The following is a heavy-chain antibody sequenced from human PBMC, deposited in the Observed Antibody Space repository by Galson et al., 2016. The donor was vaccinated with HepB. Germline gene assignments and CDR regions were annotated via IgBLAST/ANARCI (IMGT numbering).Heavy chain of an antibody. J-gene: IGHJ4*02. Sequence: SLRLSCAASGFTFSSYGMSWVRQAPGKGLEWVSAVSGSGGRTYYADSVKGRFPISRDNAKNTLYLQMNSLRAEDTAVYSCAKMDEGTSKRNIDYWGQGTLVTVST. CDR1: GFTFSSYG. CDR2: VSGSGGRT. V-gene: IGHV3-23*01. D-gene: IGHD1-1*01. CDR3: AKMDEGTSKRNIDY.